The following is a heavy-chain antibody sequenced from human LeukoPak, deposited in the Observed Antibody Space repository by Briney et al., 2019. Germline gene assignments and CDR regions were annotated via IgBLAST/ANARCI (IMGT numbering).Heavy chain of an antibody. CDR1: GYTFTGYY. Sequence: GASVKVSCKASGYTFTGYYMHWVRQAPGQGLEGMGWINPNSGGTNYAQKFQGRVTMTRDTSISTAYMELSRLRSDDTAVYYCARDRYYYGSGSYYGVKNYYYYMDVWGKGTTVTISS. CDR2: INPNSGGT. V-gene: IGHV1-2*02. D-gene: IGHD3-10*01. CDR3: ARDRYYYGSGSYYGVKNYYYYMDV. J-gene: IGHJ6*03.